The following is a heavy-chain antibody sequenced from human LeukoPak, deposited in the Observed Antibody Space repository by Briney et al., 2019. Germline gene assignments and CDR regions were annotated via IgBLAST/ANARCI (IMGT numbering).Heavy chain of an antibody. Sequence: GESLKISCKGSGYSFTSYWISWVRQMPGKGLEWMGRIDPSDSYTNYSPSFQGHVTISADKSISTAYLQWSSLKASDTAMYYCAETGILTGYYHDYWGQGTLVTVSS. V-gene: IGHV5-10-1*01. CDR2: IDPSDSYT. CDR3: AETGILTGYYHDY. D-gene: IGHD3-9*01. CDR1: GYSFTSYW. J-gene: IGHJ4*02.